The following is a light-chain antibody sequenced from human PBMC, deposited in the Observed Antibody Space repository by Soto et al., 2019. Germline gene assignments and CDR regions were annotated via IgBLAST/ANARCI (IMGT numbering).Light chain of an antibody. V-gene: IGLV2-23*02. J-gene: IGLJ2*01. Sequence: QSVLTQPDSMSGSPGQSITISCTGTSSDVGGYNFVSWYQQYPGKAPKLIIYEVTKRPSGISDRFSGSKSGDTASLTISGLQPEDEADYHCSSYAGPSTHVVFGGGTKVTVL. CDR1: SSDVGGYNF. CDR2: EVT. CDR3: SSYAGPSTHVV.